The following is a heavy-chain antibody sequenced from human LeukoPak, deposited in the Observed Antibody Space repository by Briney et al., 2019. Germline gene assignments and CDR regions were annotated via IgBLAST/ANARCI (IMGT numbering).Heavy chain of an antibody. CDR1: GYTFTGYY. V-gene: IGHV1-2*02. CDR2: INPNSGGT. CDR3: ARERQDYYEAPSWFDP. D-gene: IGHD3-22*01. Sequence: ASVKVSCKASGYTFTGYYMHWVRQAPGQGLEWMGWINPNSGGTNYAQKFQGRVTMTRDTSISTAYMELSRLRSDDTAVYYCARERQDYYEAPSWFDPWGQGTLVTVSS. J-gene: IGHJ5*02.